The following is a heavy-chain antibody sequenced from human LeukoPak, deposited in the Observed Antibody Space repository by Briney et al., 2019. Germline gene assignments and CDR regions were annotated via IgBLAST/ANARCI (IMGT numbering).Heavy chain of an antibody. V-gene: IGHV3-11*04. Sequence: PGGSLRLSCAASGFTFSDYYMSWIRQAPGKGLEWVSYISSSGSTIYYADSVKGRFTISRDNAKKSLYLQMNSLRAEDTAVYYCARDSSTAAGHYYMDVWGKGTTVTVSS. CDR1: GFTFSDYY. D-gene: IGHD6-13*01. J-gene: IGHJ6*03. CDR3: ARDSSTAAGHYYMDV. CDR2: ISSSGSTI.